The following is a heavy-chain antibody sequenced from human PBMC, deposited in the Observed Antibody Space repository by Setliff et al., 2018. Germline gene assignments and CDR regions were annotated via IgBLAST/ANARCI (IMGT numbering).Heavy chain of an antibody. Sequence: SETLSLTCNVSGVSFSSTTFYWAWIRQSPGKGLEWIGSVSFFGSAYYNPSLQSRGAISLDTSRNQFSLELSSVTAADTAVYYCARDPGVHSGTWCLDSWGREPRSPSPQ. CDR2: VSFFGSA. CDR3: ARDPGVHSGTWCLDS. D-gene: IGHD2-8*01. J-gene: IGHJ4*02. CDR1: GVSFSSTTFY. V-gene: IGHV4-39*07.